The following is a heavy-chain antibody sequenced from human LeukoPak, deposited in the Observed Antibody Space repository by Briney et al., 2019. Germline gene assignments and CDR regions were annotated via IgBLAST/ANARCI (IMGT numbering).Heavy chain of an antibody. D-gene: IGHD5-24*01. Sequence: GGSLRLSCAASGFTFSSYGMSWVRQAPGKGLEWVSAISGSGGSTYYADSVKGRFTISRDNAKNSLYLQMNSLRAEDTAVYYCAREETWLQFDYWGQGTLVTVSS. CDR2: ISGSGGST. J-gene: IGHJ4*02. CDR1: GFTFSSYG. V-gene: IGHV3-23*01. CDR3: AREETWLQFDY.